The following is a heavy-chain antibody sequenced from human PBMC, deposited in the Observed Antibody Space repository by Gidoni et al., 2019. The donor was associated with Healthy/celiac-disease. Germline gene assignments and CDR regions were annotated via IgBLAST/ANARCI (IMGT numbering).Heavy chain of an antibody. V-gene: IGHV4-34*01. Sequence: QVQLQQWGAGLLKPSETLSLNCAVYGGSFSDYYWSWIRQPPGKGLEWIGEINHGGSTNYHPSLKGRVTISVDTSKKQFSLRLSSVTAADTAVYYCARGRIAAAGFFRHWGQGTLVSVSS. CDR1: GGSFSDYY. D-gene: IGHD6-13*01. J-gene: IGHJ1*01. CDR2: INHGGST. CDR3: ARGRIAAAGFFRH.